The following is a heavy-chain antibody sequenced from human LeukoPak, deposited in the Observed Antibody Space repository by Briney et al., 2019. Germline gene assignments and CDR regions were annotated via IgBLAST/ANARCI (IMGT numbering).Heavy chain of an antibody. D-gene: IGHD5-18*01. J-gene: IGHJ4*02. V-gene: IGHV4-39*01. Sequence: SETLSLTCTVSGGSISSSSYYWGWIRQPPGKGLEWIGSIYYSGSTYYNPSPKSRVTISVDTSKNQFSLKLSSVTAADTAVYYCARRRYGYYYFDYWGQGTLVTVSS. CDR2: IYYSGST. CDR3: ARRRYGYYYFDY. CDR1: GGSISSSSYY.